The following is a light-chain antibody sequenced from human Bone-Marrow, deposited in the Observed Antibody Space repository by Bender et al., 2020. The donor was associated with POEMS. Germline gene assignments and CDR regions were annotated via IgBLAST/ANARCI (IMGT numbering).Light chain of an antibody. CDR1: RLGEKF. J-gene: IGLJ2*01. CDR2: EDS. CDR3: QAWDSRTFVV. Sequence: SYEVTQPHSVSVSPGQTANITCSGNRLGEKFVSWYQQKPGQSPVLVMYEDSKRPSGIPERFSGSKSGNTASLTISGTQVMDEADYYCQAWDSRTFVVFGGGTKLTVL. V-gene: IGLV3-1*01.